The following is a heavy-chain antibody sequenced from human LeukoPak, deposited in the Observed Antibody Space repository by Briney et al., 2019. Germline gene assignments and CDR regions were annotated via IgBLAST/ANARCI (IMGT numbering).Heavy chain of an antibody. Sequence: ASVKVSCKASGYTFTSYGISWVRQAPGQGLEWMGWISAYNGNTNYAQKLQGRVTMTTDTSTSIAYMELRSLRSDDTAVYYCARRPLYYDFWSGYYIESYYYGMDVWGQGTTVTVSS. CDR1: GYTFTSYG. V-gene: IGHV1-18*01. CDR2: ISAYNGNT. D-gene: IGHD3-3*01. CDR3: ARRPLYYDFWSGYYIESYYYGMDV. J-gene: IGHJ6*02.